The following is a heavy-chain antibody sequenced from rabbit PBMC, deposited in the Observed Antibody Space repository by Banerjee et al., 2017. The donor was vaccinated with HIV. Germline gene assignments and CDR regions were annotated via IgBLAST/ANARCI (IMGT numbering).Heavy chain of an antibody. CDR1: GFTISQYH. CDR2: IYGNNGGT. Sequence: QEQLEESGGGLVTPGGTLTLTCTASGFTISQYHICWVRQAPGKGLEWIACIYGNNGGTYYASWAKGRFTITRSTSLNTVTLQLTSLTAADTATYFCARTYGWTSYAYAHKLWGPGTLVTVS. CDR3: ARTYGWTSYAYAHKL. V-gene: IGHV1S43*01. J-gene: IGHJ4*01. D-gene: IGHD6-1*01.